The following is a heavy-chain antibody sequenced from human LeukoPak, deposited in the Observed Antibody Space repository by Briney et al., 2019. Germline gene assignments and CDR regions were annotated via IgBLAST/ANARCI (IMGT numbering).Heavy chain of an antibody. J-gene: IGHJ4*02. D-gene: IGHD6-25*01. CDR1: GFTFATYG. CDR2: IWYDGSNK. CDR3: ARDAAYYFDH. V-gene: IGHV3-33*01. Sequence: GGSLRLSCAASGFTFATYGFHWVRQAPDKGLEWVAVIWYDGSNKYYEDSVKGRFTISRDNSKNTIYLQMNSLRAEDTAVYYCARDAAYYFDHWGQGTLVSVSS.